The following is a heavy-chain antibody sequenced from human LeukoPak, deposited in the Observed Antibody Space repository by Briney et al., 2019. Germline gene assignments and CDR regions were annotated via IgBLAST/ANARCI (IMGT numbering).Heavy chain of an antibody. CDR1: GFTFSSYG. D-gene: IGHD2-15*01. J-gene: IGHJ6*02. CDR3: AREVRYCSGGSCYPYYYYYGMDV. Sequence: GGSLRLSCAASGFTFSSYGMHWVRQAPGKGLEWVAVISYDGSNKYYADSVKGRFTISRDNSKNTLYLQMNSLRAEDTAVYYCAREVRYCSGGSCYPYYYYYGMDVWGQGTTVTVSS. V-gene: IGHV3-30*03. CDR2: ISYDGSNK.